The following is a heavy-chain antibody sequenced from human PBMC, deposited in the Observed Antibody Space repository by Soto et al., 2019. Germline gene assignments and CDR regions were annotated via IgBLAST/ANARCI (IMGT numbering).Heavy chain of an antibody. D-gene: IGHD3-10*02. Sequence: PSETLYLTCAVSGGSFSPYYISCVRQPPGKGLELIGEFTHCGRTNYNPSLKTRATISVDTSKNQFSLKFTSVTGADTAVYYCARGGKSVMFMQGYYFDYWGQGTLVTVS. V-gene: IGHV4-34*01. J-gene: IGHJ4*02. CDR3: ARGGKSVMFMQGYYFDY. CDR2: FTHCGRT. CDR1: GGSFSPYY.